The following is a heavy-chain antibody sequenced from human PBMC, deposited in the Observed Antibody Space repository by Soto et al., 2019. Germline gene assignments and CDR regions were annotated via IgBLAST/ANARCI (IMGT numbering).Heavy chain of an antibody. Sequence: ASVKVSCKASGYTFTSYAMHWVRQAPGQRLEWMGWMNASNGNTSYSQKFQGRVTMTRNTSISTAYMELSSLRSEDTAVYYCARGRSYNWFDPWSQGTLVTVSS. CDR2: MNASNGNT. V-gene: IGHV1-3*01. J-gene: IGHJ5*02. CDR1: GYTFTSYA. CDR3: ARGRSYNWFDP.